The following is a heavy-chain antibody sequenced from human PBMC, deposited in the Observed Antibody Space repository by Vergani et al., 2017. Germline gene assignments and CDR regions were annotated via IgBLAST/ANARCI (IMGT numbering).Heavy chain of an antibody. CDR3: ARGTVEMATFDY. CDR2: IYTSGST. D-gene: IGHD5-24*01. J-gene: IGHJ4*02. CDR1: GGSISSGSYY. Sequence: QVQLQESGPGLVKPSQTLSLTCTVSGGSISSGSYYWSWIRQPAGKGLEWIGRIYTSGSTNYNPSLKSRVTISVDTSKNQFSLKLSSVTAADTAVYYCARGTVEMATFDYWGQGTLVTVSS. V-gene: IGHV4-61*02.